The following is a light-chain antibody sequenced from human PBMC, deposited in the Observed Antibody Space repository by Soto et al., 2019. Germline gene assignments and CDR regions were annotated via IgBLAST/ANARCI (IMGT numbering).Light chain of an antibody. CDR1: QRVSSN. J-gene: IGKJ2*01. V-gene: IGKV3-15*01. CDR2: GAS. CDR3: QQYNNWPYT. Sequence: EVVMTQSPATLSVPPGERATLSCRASQRVSSNLAWYQQKPGQAPRLLIYGASTRATGLPARFSGSGSGTEFTLTISSLQSEDFAVYYCQQYNNWPYTFGQGTKLDIK.